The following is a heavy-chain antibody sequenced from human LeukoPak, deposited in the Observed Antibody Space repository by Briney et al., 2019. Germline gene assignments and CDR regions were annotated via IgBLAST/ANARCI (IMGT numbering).Heavy chain of an antibody. D-gene: IGHD3-10*01. J-gene: IGHJ6*03. CDR3: ARRRFYYYYMDV. CDR1: GGSLSGSY. V-gene: IGHV4-34*01. CDR2: AHENGRT. Sequence: PSETLSLTCAVTGGSLSGSYWSWIRQPPGKGLGWIGDAHENGRTYYNPSLKSRVAISVDTSKSQFSLRLGSVTAADTAVYYCARRRFYYYYMDVWDKGATVTISS.